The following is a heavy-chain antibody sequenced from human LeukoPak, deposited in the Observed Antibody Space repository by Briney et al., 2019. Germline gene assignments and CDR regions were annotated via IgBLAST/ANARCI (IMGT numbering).Heavy chain of an antibody. CDR3: ARAPRNYDILTGYYIDKIDY. D-gene: IGHD3-9*01. J-gene: IGHJ4*02. V-gene: IGHV4-59*01. CDR1: GGSISSYY. Sequence: SETLSLTCTVSGGSISSYYWSWIRRPPGKGLEWIGYIYYSGSTNYNPSLKSRVTISVDTSKNQFSLKLSSVTAADTAVYYCARAPRNYDILTGYYIDKIDYWGQGTLVTVSS. CDR2: IYYSGST.